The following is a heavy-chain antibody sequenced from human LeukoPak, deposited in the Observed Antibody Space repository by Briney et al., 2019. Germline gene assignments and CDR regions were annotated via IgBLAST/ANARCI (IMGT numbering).Heavy chain of an antibody. J-gene: IGHJ4*02. CDR1: GYTFTNYD. D-gene: IGHD6-19*01. Sequence: ASVKVSCKASGYTFTNYDINWVRQATGQGLEWMGWISAYNGNTNYAQKLQGRVTMTTDTSTSTAYMELRSLRSDDTAVYYCARDGFSSGWYWFDYWGQGTLVTVSS. V-gene: IGHV1-18*01. CDR3: ARDGFSSGWYWFDY. CDR2: ISAYNGNT.